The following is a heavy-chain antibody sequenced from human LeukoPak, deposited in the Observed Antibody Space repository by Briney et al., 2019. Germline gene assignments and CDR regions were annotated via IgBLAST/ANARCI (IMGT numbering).Heavy chain of an antibody. CDR2: ISSSSSYT. Sequence: GGSLTLSCAAPGFTFSDYYMSWIGQAPGKGLEWVSYISSSSSYTNYANSVKGCFNISRDNAKNSLYLQMSSLRAEDTAVYYCAREPIQLWLRGAFDIWGQGTMVTVSS. CDR1: GFTFSDYY. V-gene: IGHV3-11*05. D-gene: IGHD5-18*01. CDR3: AREPIQLWLRGAFDI. J-gene: IGHJ3*02.